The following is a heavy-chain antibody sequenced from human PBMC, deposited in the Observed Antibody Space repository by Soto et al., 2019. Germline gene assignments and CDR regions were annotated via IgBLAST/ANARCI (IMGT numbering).Heavy chain of an antibody. Sequence: ASVKVSCKASGYTFTSYGISWVRQAPGQGLEWMGWISAYNGNTNYAQKLQGRVTMTTDTSTSTAYMELRSLRSDDTAVYYCASAPWIQLWDFDDAFDIWGQGTMVTVSS. CDR1: GYTFTSYG. D-gene: IGHD5-18*01. CDR3: ASAPWIQLWDFDDAFDI. J-gene: IGHJ3*02. V-gene: IGHV1-18*01. CDR2: ISAYNGNT.